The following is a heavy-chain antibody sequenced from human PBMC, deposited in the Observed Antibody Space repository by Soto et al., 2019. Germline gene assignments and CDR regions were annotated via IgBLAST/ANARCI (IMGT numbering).Heavy chain of an antibody. J-gene: IGHJ6*02. CDR1: GFTFSSYS. CDR2: ISSSSSYI. Sequence: PGGSLRLSCAASGFTFSSYSMNWVRQAPGKGLEWVSSISSSSSYIYYADSVKGRFTISRDNAKNSLYLQMNSLRAEDTAVYYCAREGPMVRGVYYYYYGMDVWGQGTTVTVSS. V-gene: IGHV3-21*01. D-gene: IGHD3-10*01. CDR3: AREGPMVRGVYYYYYGMDV.